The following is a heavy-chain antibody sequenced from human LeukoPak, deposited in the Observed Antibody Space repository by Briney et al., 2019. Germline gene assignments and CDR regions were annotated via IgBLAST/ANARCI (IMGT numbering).Heavy chain of an antibody. CDR2: IYYSGST. Sequence: SETLSLTCTVSGGSISSYYWSWIRQPPGKGLEWIGYIYYSGSTNYNPSLKSRVTISVDTSKNQFSLKLSSVTAADTAVYYCARGVPGYYYYYMGVWGKGTTVTVSS. J-gene: IGHJ6*03. D-gene: IGHD6-6*01. CDR3: ARGVPGYYYYYMGV. CDR1: GGSISSYY. V-gene: IGHV4-59*01.